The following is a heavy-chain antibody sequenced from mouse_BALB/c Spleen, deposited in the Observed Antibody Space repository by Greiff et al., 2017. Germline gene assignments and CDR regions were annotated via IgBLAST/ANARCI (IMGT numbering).Heavy chain of an antibody. CDR2: IDPENGDT. Sequence: EVQLQQSGAELVRSGASVKLSCTASGFNIKDYYMHWVKQRPEQGLEWIGWIDPENGDTEYAPKFQGKATMTADTSSNTAYLQLSSLTSEDTAVYYCNERVSTMITTNYFDYWGQGTTLTVSS. J-gene: IGHJ2*01. V-gene: IGHV14-4*02. D-gene: IGHD2-4*01. CDR1: GFNIKDYY. CDR3: NERVSTMITTNYFDY.